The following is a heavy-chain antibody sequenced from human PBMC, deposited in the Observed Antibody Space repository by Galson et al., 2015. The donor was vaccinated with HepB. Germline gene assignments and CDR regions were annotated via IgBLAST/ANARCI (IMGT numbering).Heavy chain of an antibody. CDR3: TRYYGDNGLYAFGI. V-gene: IGHV3-73*01. CDR1: GFTFSGSA. CDR2: IRSKANSYAT. J-gene: IGHJ3*02. Sequence: LRLSCAASGFTFSGSAMHWVRQASGTGLEWVGRIRSKANSYATAYAASVKGRFTISRDDSKNTAYLQMNSLKTEDTAGYYWTRYYGDNGLYAFGIWGQGTMVTVSS. D-gene: IGHD4-17*01.